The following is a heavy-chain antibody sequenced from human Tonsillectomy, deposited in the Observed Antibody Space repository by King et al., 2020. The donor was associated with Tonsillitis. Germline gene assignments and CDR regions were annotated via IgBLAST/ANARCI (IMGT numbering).Heavy chain of an antibody. V-gene: IGHV4-30-2*01. CDR1: GGSFSSGDYP. J-gene: IGHJ3*02. CDR3: ARGELRDAFHI. D-gene: IGHD1-7*01. CDR2: IYHSGSA. Sequence: QLQESGSGLVKTSQTLSLTCAVSGGSFSSGDYPWSWIRQPPGKGLEWSGYIYHSGSAYYNPSLKSRVPLSIDRSKNPFSLQLSSVTAADTAVYYSARGELRDAFHISGQGTMVTVSS.